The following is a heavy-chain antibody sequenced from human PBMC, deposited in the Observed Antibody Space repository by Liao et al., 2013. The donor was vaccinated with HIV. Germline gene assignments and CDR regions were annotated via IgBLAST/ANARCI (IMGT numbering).Heavy chain of an antibody. V-gene: IGHV4-39*07. J-gene: IGHJ4*03. CDR1: GDSISSSTYY. D-gene: IGHD2-15*01. Sequence: QLQLQESGPGLVKPSETLSLTCTVSGDSISSSTYYWGWIRQSPREGAWSGLGGIYYSGMTFYSPSLKSRVTISVDTSKNQFSLKLSSVSAADTAVYYCARDLLPAVQWRGAYFVLLGPR. CDR2: IYYSGMT. CDR3: ARDLLPAVQWRGAYFVL.